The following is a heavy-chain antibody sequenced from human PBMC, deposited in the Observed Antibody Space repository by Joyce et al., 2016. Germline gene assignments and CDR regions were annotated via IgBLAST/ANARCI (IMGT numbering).Heavy chain of an antibody. J-gene: IGHJ3*02. V-gene: IGHV1-2*02. CDR3: ARGEHWLERGGDAFDI. CDR2: INPNSGGT. D-gene: IGHD6-19*01. Sequence: QVQLVQSGAEVKKPGASLKVSCKASGYIFTGYYIHWVRQAPEQGLEWMGWINPNSGGTKYTHNFQGRFTMTRETSISSTYMELGRLTSEDTAVYVCARGEHWLERGGDAFDIWGPRTLVTVSS. CDR1: GYIFTGYY.